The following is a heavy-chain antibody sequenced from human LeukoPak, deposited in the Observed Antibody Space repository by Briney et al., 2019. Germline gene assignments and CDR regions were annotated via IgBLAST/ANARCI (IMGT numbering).Heavy chain of an antibody. CDR2: ILYSRST. D-gene: IGHD2-15*01. CDR1: GGSISSYY. J-gene: IGHJ2*01. CDR3: ARRVRAYCSGGSCYDDWYFDL. Sequence: PSETLSLTCSVSGGSISSYYWSWIRQPPGKGLECIGYILYSRSTNYNPSLKSRVTISVDTSKNHFSLNLSSVTAADTAVYYCARRVRAYCSGGSCYDDWYFDLWGRGTLVTVSS. V-gene: IGHV4-59*08.